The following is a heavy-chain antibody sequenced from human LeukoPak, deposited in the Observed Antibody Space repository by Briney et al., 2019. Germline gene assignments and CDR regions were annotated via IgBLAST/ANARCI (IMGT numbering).Heavy chain of an antibody. CDR2: ITAYNGYT. V-gene: IGHV1-18*01. CDR1: GYTFTSYG. CDR3: ARDSAYDNGPQGDY. J-gene: IGHJ4*02. D-gene: IGHD2-8*01. Sequence: ASVKVSCKASGYTFTSYGISWVRQAPGQGLEWMGWITAYNGYTIYAQKLQGRVTMTTDTSTSTAYMELRSLSFDDTAVYYCARDSAYDNGPQGDYWGQGTLVTVSS.